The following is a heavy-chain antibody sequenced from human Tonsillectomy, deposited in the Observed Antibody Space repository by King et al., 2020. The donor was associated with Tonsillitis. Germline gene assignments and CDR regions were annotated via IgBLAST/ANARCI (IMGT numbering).Heavy chain of an antibody. D-gene: IGHD2-15*01. CDR2: ISYDGSNK. CDR1: GFTFSNYA. J-gene: IGHJ4*02. Sequence: QLVQSGGGVVQPGRSLRLSCAASGFTFSNYAMHWVRQAPGKGLEWVAVISYDGSNKYYADSVKGRFTISRDNSKNTLYLQMNSLRAEDTAVYYCARDLSPYCSGGSCYSFDSWGQGTLVTVSS. V-gene: IGHV3-30-3*01. CDR3: ARDLSPYCSGGSCYSFDS.